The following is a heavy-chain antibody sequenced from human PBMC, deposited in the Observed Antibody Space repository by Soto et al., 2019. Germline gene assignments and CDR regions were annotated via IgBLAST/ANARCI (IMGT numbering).Heavy chain of an antibody. CDR1: GGSISSGGYY. V-gene: IGHV4-31*03. CDR2: IYYSGST. CDR3: ARGRLAWLRGYYYYYGMDV. D-gene: IGHD3-3*01. Sequence: PSETLSLTCTVSGGSISSGGYYWSWIRQHPGKGLEWIGYIYYSGSTYYNPSLKSRVTISVDTSKNQFSLKLSSVTAADTAVYYCARGRLAWLRGYYYYYGMDVWGQGTTVTVSS. J-gene: IGHJ6*02.